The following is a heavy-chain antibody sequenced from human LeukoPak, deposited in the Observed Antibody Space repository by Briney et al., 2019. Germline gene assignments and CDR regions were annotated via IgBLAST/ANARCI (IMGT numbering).Heavy chain of an antibody. CDR2: IYYSGST. CDR3: ARSVVTLYWYFDL. D-gene: IGHD4-23*01. Sequence: PSETLSLTCTVSGGSISGYYYNWIRQPPGKGLEWIGYIYYSGSTNYNPSLKSRVTISLDTSKNQFSLKLSSVTTADTAVYYCARSVVTLYWYFDLWGRGTVVTVSS. V-gene: IGHV4-59*01. CDR1: GGSISGYY. J-gene: IGHJ2*01.